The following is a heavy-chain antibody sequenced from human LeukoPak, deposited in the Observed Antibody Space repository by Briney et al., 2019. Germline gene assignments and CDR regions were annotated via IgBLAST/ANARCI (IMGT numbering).Heavy chain of an antibody. J-gene: IGHJ4*02. Sequence: PGGSLRLSCAASGFTFSSYAMSWVRQAPGKGLEWVSAISGSGGSTYYADSVKGRFTISRDNSKNTLYLQMNSLRAEDTAVYYCAKDLGRWLQPLRPYFDYWGQGTLVTVSS. CDR1: GFTFSSYA. D-gene: IGHD5-24*01. CDR3: AKDLGRWLQPLRPYFDY. CDR2: ISGSGGST. V-gene: IGHV3-23*01.